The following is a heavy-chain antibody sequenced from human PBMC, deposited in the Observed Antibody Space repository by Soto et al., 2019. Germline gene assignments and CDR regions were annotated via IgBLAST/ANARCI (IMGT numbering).Heavy chain of an antibody. Sequence: VKVSCKASGGTFSSYAISWVRQAPGQGLEWMGGIIPIFGTANYAQKFQGRVTITADESTSTAYMELSSLRSEDTAVYYCAILTYSGPDVDYWGQGTLVTVSS. CDR1: GGTFSSYA. CDR3: AILTYSGPDVDY. CDR2: IIPIFGTA. V-gene: IGHV1-69*01. D-gene: IGHD2-21*01. J-gene: IGHJ4*02.